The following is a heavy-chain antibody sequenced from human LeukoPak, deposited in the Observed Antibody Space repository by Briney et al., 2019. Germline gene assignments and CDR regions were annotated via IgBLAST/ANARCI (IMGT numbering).Heavy chain of an antibody. J-gene: IGHJ4*02. CDR2: ISSSSSYI. CDR1: GFTFSSYS. V-gene: IGHV3-21*01. Sequence: GGSLRLSCAASGFTFSSYSMNWVRQAPGKGLEWVSSISSSSSYIYYADSVKGRFTISRDNAKNSLYLQMNSLRAEDTAVYFCARDGYSGYESDYWGQGTQVTVSS. D-gene: IGHD5-12*01. CDR3: ARDGYSGYESDY.